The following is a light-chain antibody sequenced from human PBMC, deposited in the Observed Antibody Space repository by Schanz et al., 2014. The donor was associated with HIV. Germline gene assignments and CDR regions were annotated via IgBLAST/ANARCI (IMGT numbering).Light chain of an antibody. J-gene: IGLJ1*01. Sequence: QSALTQPRSVSGSPGQSVTISCTGTSSDVGDYNYVSWYQQHPGKAPKLIIYDVTERPSGVPDRFSGSKSGNTASLTISGLQAEDEADYYCCSYAGSYTYVFGTGTKLTVL. CDR2: DVT. CDR3: CSYAGSYTYV. V-gene: IGLV2-11*01. CDR1: SSDVGDYNY.